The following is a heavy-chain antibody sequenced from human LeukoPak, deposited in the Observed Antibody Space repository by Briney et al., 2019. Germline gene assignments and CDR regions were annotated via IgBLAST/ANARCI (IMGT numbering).Heavy chain of an antibody. J-gene: IGHJ4*02. CDR1: GFTFSSYS. CDR2: ISSSSSTI. V-gene: IGHV3-48*04. Sequence: GGSLRLSCAASGFTFSSYSMNWVRQAPGKGLEWVSYISSSSSTIYYADSVKGRFTISRDNAKNTLYLQMNSLGAVDTAVYYCARTVAGDFDYWGQGTLVTVSS. CDR3: ARTVAGDFDY. D-gene: IGHD6-19*01.